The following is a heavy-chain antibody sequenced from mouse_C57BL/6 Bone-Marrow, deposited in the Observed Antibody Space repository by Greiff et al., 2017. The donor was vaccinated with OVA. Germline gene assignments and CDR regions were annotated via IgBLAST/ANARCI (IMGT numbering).Heavy chain of an antibody. V-gene: IGHV3-8*01. CDR3: ARRGYYYGSSYWYFDV. CDR2: ISYSGST. D-gene: IGHD1-1*01. CDR1: GYSITSDY. J-gene: IGHJ1*03. Sequence: EVKLMESGPGLAKPSQTLSLTCSVTGYSITSDYWNWIRKFPGNKLEYMGYISYSGSTYYNPSLKSRISITLDTSKNQYYLQLNSVTTEDTATYYCARRGYYYGSSYWYFDVWGTGTTVTVSS.